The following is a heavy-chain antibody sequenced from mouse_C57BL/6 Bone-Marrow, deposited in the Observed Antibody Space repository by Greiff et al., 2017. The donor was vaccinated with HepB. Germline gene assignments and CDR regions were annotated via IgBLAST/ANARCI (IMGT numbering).Heavy chain of an antibody. Sequence: VKLQESDAELVKPGASVKISCKVSGYTFTDHTIHWMKQRPEQGLEWIGYIYPRDGSTKYNEKFKGKATLTADKSSSTAYMQLNSLTSEDSAVYFCASLGAGSSPFDYWGQGTTLTVSS. CDR3: ASLGAGSSPFDY. J-gene: IGHJ2*01. V-gene: IGHV1-78*01. D-gene: IGHD1-1*01. CDR2: IYPRDGST. CDR1: GYTFTDHT.